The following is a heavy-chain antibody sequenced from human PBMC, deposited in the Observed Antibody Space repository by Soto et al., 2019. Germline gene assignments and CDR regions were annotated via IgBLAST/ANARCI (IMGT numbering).Heavy chain of an antibody. CDR3: ARGADTAMGYDAFDI. Sequence: ASVKVSCKASGYTFASYDINWVRQATGQGLEWMGWMNPNSGNTGYAQKFQGRVTMTRNTSISTAYMELSSLRSEDTAVYYCARGADTAMGYDAFDIRGQGTMVTVSS. D-gene: IGHD5-18*01. CDR1: GYTFASYD. V-gene: IGHV1-8*01. J-gene: IGHJ3*02. CDR2: MNPNSGNT.